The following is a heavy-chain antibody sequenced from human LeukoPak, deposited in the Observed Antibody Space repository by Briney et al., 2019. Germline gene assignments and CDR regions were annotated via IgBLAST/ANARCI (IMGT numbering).Heavy chain of an antibody. D-gene: IGHD6-19*01. Sequence: GGSLRLSCATSGFTFSNFGMNWVRQAPGKGRQWVAFISYDGKDKYYSDSVKGRITISRDNSKSTLYVQMDSLRTEDTAVYYCAKARGSGFQRGDAFDMWGQGTRVTVSS. CDR3: AKARGSGFQRGDAFDM. V-gene: IGHV3-30*02. CDR1: GFTFSNFG. J-gene: IGHJ3*02. CDR2: ISYDGKDK.